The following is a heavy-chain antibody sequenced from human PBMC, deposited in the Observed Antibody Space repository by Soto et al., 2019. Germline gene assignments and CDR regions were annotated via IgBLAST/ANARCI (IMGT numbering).Heavy chain of an antibody. CDR1: GFTFGDYA. D-gene: IGHD3-9*01. V-gene: IGHV3-49*03. CDR2: IRSKAYGGTT. CDR3: TRFKPLKYDILTGSAFDY. J-gene: IGHJ4*02. Sequence: GGSLRLSCTASGFTFGDYAMSWFRQAPGKGLEWVGFIRSKAYGGTTEYAASVKGRFTISRDDSKSIAYLQMNSLKTEDTAVYYCTRFKPLKYDILTGSAFDYWGQGTLVTVSS.